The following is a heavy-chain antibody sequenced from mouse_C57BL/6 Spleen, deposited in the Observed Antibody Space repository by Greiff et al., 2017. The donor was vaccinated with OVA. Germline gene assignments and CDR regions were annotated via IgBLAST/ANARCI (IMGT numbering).Heavy chain of an antibody. Sequence: VQLQQSGPELVKPGASVKMSCKASGYTFTDYNMHWVKQSHGKSLEWIGYINPNNGGTSYNQKFKGKATLTVNKSSSTAYMELRSLTWEDCAVYYCARGDYDDYFDYWGQGTTLTVSS. D-gene: IGHD2-4*01. CDR1: GYTFTDYN. CDR3: ARGDYDDYFDY. CDR2: INPNNGGT. J-gene: IGHJ2*01. V-gene: IGHV1-22*01.